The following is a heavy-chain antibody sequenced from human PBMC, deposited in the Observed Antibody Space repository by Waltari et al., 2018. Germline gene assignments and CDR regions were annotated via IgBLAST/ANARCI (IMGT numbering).Heavy chain of an antibody. V-gene: IGHV3-21*01. CDR2: ISSRSTYI. CDR3: ARDGSY. CDR1: GFTFSNYN. Sequence: EVQLVESGGGRVKPGGSLRLSCSASGFTFSNYNMNWVRQAPGKGLEWVSSISSRSTYIDYTDSVKGRFTISRDNAKNSLYLQMNSLRAEDTAVYYCARDGSYWGQGTLVTVSS. J-gene: IGHJ4*02.